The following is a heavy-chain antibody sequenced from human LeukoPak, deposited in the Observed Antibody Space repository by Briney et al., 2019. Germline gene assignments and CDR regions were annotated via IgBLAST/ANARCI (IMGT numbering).Heavy chain of an antibody. CDR2: IYNSGST. J-gene: IGHJ1*01. CDR1: GASISGYS. D-gene: IGHD1-1*01. Sequence: PSGTLSLTCTVSGASISGYSWNWIRQPSGKGLEWIGYIYNSGSTNANAYLKSRVTMSLDTSKNLFSLKVTSVAPADKAVYYCANWSDQLTYFQYWGQGTLATVSS. V-gene: IGHV4-59*01. CDR3: ANWSDQLTYFQY.